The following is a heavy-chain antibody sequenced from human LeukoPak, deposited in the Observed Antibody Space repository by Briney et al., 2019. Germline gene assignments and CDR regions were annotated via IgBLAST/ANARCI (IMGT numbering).Heavy chain of an antibody. J-gene: IGHJ4*02. D-gene: IGHD5-12*01. V-gene: IGHV4-59*01. CDR1: GGSISRYY. Sequence: TSETLSLTCTVSGGSISRYYWSWIRQPPGKGLEWIGYIYYSGSTNYNPSLKSRVTISVDTSKNQFSLKLSSVTAADTAVYYCARDCGYDSQRMNYFNYWGQGTLVTVSS. CDR3: ARDCGYDSQRMNYFNY. CDR2: IYYSGST.